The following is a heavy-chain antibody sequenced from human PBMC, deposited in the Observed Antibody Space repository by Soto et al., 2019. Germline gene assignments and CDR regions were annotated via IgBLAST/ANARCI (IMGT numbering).Heavy chain of an antibody. CDR2: INAGNGNT. Sequence: QVQLVQSGAEVKKPGASVKVSCKASGYTFTNYAMHWVRQAPGQRLEWMGWINAGNGNTKYSQKFQGRVTITRDTSASTAYMELSSLRSEDTAVYYCARSRVVPTTMVWFDPWGQGTLVPVSS. CDR1: GYTFTNYA. CDR3: ARSRVVPTTMVWFDP. V-gene: IGHV1-3*01. D-gene: IGHD2-2*01. J-gene: IGHJ5*02.